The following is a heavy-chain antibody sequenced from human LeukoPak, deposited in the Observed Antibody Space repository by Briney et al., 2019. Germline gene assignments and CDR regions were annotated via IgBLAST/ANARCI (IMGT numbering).Heavy chain of an antibody. Sequence: SVKVSCKAFRGTLSSYAISWVRQAPGQGVEWMGGIIPIFGTANYAQKFQGRVTITADKSTSTAYMELSSLRSEDTAVYYCARETKDSSGWYHWFDPWGQGTLVTVSS. CDR3: ARETKDSSGWYHWFDP. J-gene: IGHJ5*02. CDR1: RGTLSSYA. V-gene: IGHV1-69*06. D-gene: IGHD6-19*01. CDR2: IIPIFGTA.